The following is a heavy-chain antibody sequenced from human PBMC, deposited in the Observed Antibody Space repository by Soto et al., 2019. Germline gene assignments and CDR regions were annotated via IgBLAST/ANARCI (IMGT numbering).Heavy chain of an antibody. V-gene: IGHV3-74*01. Sequence: GGSLRLSCAASGFTFSRYWMVWVRQAPGKGLVWVSRVNTDGSSTVYADSVKGRFTISRDNAKNTLDLQMNTLRAEDTAVYYCARRGINLETGVSTGFDYWGQGALVTVSS. CDR1: GFTFSRYW. CDR3: ARRGINLETGVSTGFDY. J-gene: IGHJ4*02. CDR2: VNTDGSST. D-gene: IGHD7-27*01.